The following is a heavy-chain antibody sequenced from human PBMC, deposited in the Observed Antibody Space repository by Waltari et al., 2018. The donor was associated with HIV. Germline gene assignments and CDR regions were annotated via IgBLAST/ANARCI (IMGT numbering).Heavy chain of an antibody. Sequence: QVQLLESGGGVVEPGRSLRLSCAASVFTFSKFAMHWVRQAPGKGLEWVAVIWYDGDNKYYADSVKGRFTISRDNSKNTLYLQMNSLRVEDTAVYYCARGGYYYDISGYYHYWGQGTLVTVSS. D-gene: IGHD3-22*01. J-gene: IGHJ4*02. CDR3: ARGGYYYDISGYYHY. CDR2: IWYDGDNK. CDR1: VFTFSKFA. V-gene: IGHV3-33*01.